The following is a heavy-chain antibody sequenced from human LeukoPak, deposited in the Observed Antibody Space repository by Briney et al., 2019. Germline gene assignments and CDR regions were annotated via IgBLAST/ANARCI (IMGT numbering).Heavy chain of an antibody. CDR2: INPNGGST. Sequence: GASVTVSCKASGYTFTSYGISWVRQAPGQGLEWMGIINPNGGSTSYAQRFQGRVTITRDMSTSTVYMELRSLRYDDTAVYYCARVNMVRGVIITPRWFDPWGQGTLVTVSS. V-gene: IGHV1-46*01. CDR1: GYTFTSYG. J-gene: IGHJ5*02. D-gene: IGHD3-10*01. CDR3: ARVNMVRGVIITPRWFDP.